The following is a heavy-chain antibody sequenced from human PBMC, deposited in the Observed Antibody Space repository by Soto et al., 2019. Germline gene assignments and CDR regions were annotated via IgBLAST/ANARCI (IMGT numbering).Heavy chain of an antibody. CDR1: GYSFISYW. V-gene: IGHV5-51*01. D-gene: IGHD2-2*03. CDR3: ARIIGYCRNNDCSWTFDI. Sequence: PGESLKISCKTSGYSFISYWVAWVRQEPGKGLEWMGTFYPGDSTSTYSPSFQGQVTISVDKSISTAYLHLSSLKASDTAMYYCARIIGYCRNNDCSWTFDIWGQGTTVTVSS. CDR2: FYPGDSTS. J-gene: IGHJ3*02.